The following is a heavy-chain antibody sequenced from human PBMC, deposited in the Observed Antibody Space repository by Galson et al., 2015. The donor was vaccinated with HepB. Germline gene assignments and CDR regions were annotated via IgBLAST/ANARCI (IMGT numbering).Heavy chain of an antibody. CDR1: GFTFSSYS. Sequence: SLRLSCAASGFTFSSYSMNWVRQAPGKGLEWVSSISSSSSYIYYADSVKGRFTISRDNAKNSLYLQMNSLRAEDTAVYYCARVGQLYSGYDFDYFDYWGQGTLVTVSS. CDR3: ARVGQLYSGYDFDYFDY. D-gene: IGHD5-12*01. V-gene: IGHV3-21*01. CDR2: ISSSSSYI. J-gene: IGHJ4*02.